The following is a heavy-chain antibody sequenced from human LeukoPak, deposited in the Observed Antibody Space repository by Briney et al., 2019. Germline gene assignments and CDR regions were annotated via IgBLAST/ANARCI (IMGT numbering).Heavy chain of an antibody. V-gene: IGHV1-46*01. J-gene: IGHJ4*02. CDR1: GYTFTSYY. D-gene: IGHD5-18*01. CDR2: INPSGGST. Sequence: ASVKVSCKASGYTFTSYYMHWVRQAPGQGLEWMGIINPSGGSTSYAQKFQGRVTMTRDTSTSTVYMELSSLRSEDTAVYYCARIGRGPVDTAMAFDYWGQGTLVTVSS. CDR3: ARIGRGPVDTAMAFDY.